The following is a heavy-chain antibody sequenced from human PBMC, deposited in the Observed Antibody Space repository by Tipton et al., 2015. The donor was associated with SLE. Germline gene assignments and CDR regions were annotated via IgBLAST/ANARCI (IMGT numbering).Heavy chain of an antibody. J-gene: IGHJ2*01. Sequence: TLSLTCTVSGGSISSYYWSWIRQPAGKGLEWIGRIYTSGSTNYNPSLKSRVTMSVDTSKNQFSLKLSPVTAADTAVYYCARDLAGATIDWYFDLWGRGTLVTVSS. D-gene: IGHD5-24*01. CDR3: ARDLAGATIDWYFDL. CDR2: IYTSGST. CDR1: GGSISSYY. V-gene: IGHV4-4*07.